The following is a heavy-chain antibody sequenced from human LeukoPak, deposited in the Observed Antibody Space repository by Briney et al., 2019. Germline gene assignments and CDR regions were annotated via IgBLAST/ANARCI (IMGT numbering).Heavy chain of an antibody. D-gene: IGHD4-17*01. CDR3: AGGGPDYGDYIAY. Sequence: ASVKVSCKASGYTFTGYYMHWVRQAPGQGLEWMGWINPNSGGTNYAQKLQGRVTMTRDTSISTAYMELSRLRSDDTAVYYCAGGGPDYGDYIAYWGQGTLVTVSS. CDR1: GYTFTGYY. V-gene: IGHV1-2*02. CDR2: INPNSGGT. J-gene: IGHJ4*02.